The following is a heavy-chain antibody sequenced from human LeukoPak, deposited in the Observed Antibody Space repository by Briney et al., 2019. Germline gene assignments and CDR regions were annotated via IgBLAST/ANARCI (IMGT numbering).Heavy chain of an antibody. J-gene: IGHJ5*02. CDR2: INHSGST. Sequence: SETLSLTCAVYGGSFSGYYWSWIRQPPGKGLEWIGEINHSGSTNYNPSLKSRVTISVDTSKNQFSLKLSSVTAADTALYYCARESNYHGSGTGWFDPWGQGTLVTVSS. CDR3: ARESNYHGSGTGWFDP. CDR1: GGSFSGYY. V-gene: IGHV4-34*01. D-gene: IGHD3-10*01.